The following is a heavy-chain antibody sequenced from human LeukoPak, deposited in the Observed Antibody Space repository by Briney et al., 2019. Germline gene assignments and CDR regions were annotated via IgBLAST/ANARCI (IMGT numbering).Heavy chain of an antibody. Sequence: GGTLRLSCAASGFTFSSYGMSWVRQAPGKGLEWVSAISGSGGSTYYADSVKGRFTISRDNSKNSLYLQMNSLRAEDTAVYYCARGALGYYYYMDVWGKGTTVTISS. D-gene: IGHD3-16*01. CDR3: ARGALGYYYYMDV. V-gene: IGHV3-23*01. J-gene: IGHJ6*03. CDR2: ISGSGGST. CDR1: GFTFSSYG.